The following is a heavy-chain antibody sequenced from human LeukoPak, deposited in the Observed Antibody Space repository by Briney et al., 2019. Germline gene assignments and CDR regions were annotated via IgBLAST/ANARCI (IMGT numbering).Heavy chain of an antibody. CDR1: GYTFTSYA. V-gene: IGHV7-4-1*02. Sequence: GASVKVSCKASGYTFTSYAMNWVRQAPGQGLEWMGWINTNTGNPTYAQGFTGRFVFSLDTSVSTAYLQISSLKAEDTAVYYCAREGGGNWNDGGGADYWGQGTLVTVSS. J-gene: IGHJ4*02. CDR2: INTNTGNP. CDR3: AREGGGNWNDGGGADY. D-gene: IGHD1-1*01.